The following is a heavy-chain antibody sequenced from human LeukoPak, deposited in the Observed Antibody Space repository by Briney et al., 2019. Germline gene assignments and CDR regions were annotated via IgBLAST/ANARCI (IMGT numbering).Heavy chain of an antibody. J-gene: IGHJ4*02. CDR2: ISGSGAST. CDR3: AKGSRGYTNYYFDY. Sequence: GGSLRLSCTSSGFSFSGYAMIWVRQAPGKGLGLVSTISGSGASTFYADSVRGRFITSKDIPSNIVYLQMNSLRAEDTAVYYCAKGSRGYTNYYFDYWGQGTLVTVSS. V-gene: IGHV3-23*01. D-gene: IGHD2-2*02. CDR1: GFSFSGYA.